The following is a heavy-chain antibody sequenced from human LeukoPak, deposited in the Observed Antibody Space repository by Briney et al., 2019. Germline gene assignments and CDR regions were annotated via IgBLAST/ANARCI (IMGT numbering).Heavy chain of an antibody. CDR2: INPNSGGT. D-gene: IGHD1-20*01. CDR3: ARDLADSWNDGSAFDI. Sequence: GASVKVSCKASGYTFTGYYMHWVRQAPGQGLEWMGWINPNSGGTNYAPKFQGRVTMTRDTSISTAYLELSRLSSDDTAVYYCARDLADSWNDGSAFDIWGQGTMVTVSS. CDR1: GYTFTGYY. J-gene: IGHJ3*02. V-gene: IGHV1-2*02.